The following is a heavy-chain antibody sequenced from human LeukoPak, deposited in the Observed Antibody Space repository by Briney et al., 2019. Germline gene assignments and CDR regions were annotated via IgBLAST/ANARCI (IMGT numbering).Heavy chain of an antibody. CDR1: GGSISSYY. CDR3: ARDAGGFFDY. V-gene: IGHV4-59*01. J-gene: IGHJ4*02. Sequence: SETLSLTCTVSGGSISSYYWSWIRQPPGKGLEWIGYIYYSGSTNYNPSLKSRVTILVDTSKNQFSLKLSSVTAADTAVYYCARDAGGFFDYWGQGTLVTVSS. D-gene: IGHD3-16*01. CDR2: IYYSGST.